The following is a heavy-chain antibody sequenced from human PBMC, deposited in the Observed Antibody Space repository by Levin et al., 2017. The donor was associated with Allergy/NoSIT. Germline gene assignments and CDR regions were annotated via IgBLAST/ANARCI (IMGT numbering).Heavy chain of an antibody. CDR3: ARADYPGIAEYYFDY. CDR1: GFTFSSYW. V-gene: IGHV3-7*04. D-gene: IGHD6-13*01. CDR2: IKQDGSEK. J-gene: IGHJ4*02. Sequence: GGSLRLSCAASGFTFSSYWMSWVRQAPGKGLEWVANIKQDGSEKYYVDSVKGRFTISRDNAKNSLYLQMNSLRAEDTAVYYCARADYPGIAEYYFDYWGQGTLVTVSS.